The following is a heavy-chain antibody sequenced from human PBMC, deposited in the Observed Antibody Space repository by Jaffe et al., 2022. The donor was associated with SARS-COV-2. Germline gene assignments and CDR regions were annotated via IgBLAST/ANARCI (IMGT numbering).Heavy chain of an antibody. D-gene: IGHD3-10*01. CDR1: GFTFSSYA. CDR3: VKGPGNELLWFGELHDY. CDR2: ISSNGGST. V-gene: IGHV3-64D*09. Sequence: EVQLVESGGGLVQPGGSLRLSCSASGFTFSSYAMHWVRQAPGKGLEYVSAISSNGGSTYYADSVKGRFTISRDNSKNTLYLQMSSLRAEDTAVYYCVKGPGNELLWFGELHDYWGQGTLVTVSS. J-gene: IGHJ4*02.